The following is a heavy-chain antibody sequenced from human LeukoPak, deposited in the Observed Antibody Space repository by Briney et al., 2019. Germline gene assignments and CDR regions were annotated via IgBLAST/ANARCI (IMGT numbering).Heavy chain of an antibody. CDR2: IYSGGNT. Sequence: GGSLRLSCAASGFTVSSNYMSWVRQAPGKGLEWVSVIYSGGNTYYAGSVKGRSTISRDNSKNTLYLQMNSLSAEDTAVYYCARGHNVDYWGQGTLVTVSS. V-gene: IGHV3-53*01. CDR1: GFTVSSNY. CDR3: ARGHNVDY. J-gene: IGHJ4*02. D-gene: IGHD1-1*01.